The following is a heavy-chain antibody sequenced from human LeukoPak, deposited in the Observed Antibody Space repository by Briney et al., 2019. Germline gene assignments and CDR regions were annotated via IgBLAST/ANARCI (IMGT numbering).Heavy chain of an antibody. Sequence: PGGSLRLSCAASGFTFSSYSMNWVRQAPGKGLEWVSYISSSGSTIYYADSVKGRFTISRDNAKNSLYLQMNSLRAEDTAVYYCARGNYYDSSGYPDYWGQGTLVTVSS. D-gene: IGHD3-22*01. J-gene: IGHJ4*02. CDR1: GFTFSSYS. CDR2: ISSSGSTI. CDR3: ARGNYYDSSGYPDY. V-gene: IGHV3-48*04.